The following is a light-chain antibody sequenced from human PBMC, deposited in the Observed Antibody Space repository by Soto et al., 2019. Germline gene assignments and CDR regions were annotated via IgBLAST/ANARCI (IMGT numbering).Light chain of an antibody. Sequence: DTVLTQSPGTLSSSPGERATLSCRASQNITSTYLAWHQHKSGQAPRLLIFGVSSRATGIPDSLSGSGYGKDFILNISRLEPEDSEVYYCQQYGSSPTFGGGTKVDIK. CDR3: QQYGSSPT. CDR1: QNITSTY. J-gene: IGKJ4*01. V-gene: IGKV3-20*01. CDR2: GVS.